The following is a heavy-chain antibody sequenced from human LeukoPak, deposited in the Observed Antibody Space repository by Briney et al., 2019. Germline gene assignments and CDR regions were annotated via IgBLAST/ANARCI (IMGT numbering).Heavy chain of an antibody. Sequence: SETLSLTCAVYGGSFNAYYWNWIRQSPGKGLEWIGEINHSGNTNYNPSLESRVTISVDTSNNQFSLKLISVAAADTAVYYCARGPASGSHFASFGSWGQGILVTVSS. D-gene: IGHD3-10*01. V-gene: IGHV4-34*01. CDR2: INHSGNT. CDR3: ARGPASGSHFASFGS. CDR1: GGSFNAYY. J-gene: IGHJ5*01.